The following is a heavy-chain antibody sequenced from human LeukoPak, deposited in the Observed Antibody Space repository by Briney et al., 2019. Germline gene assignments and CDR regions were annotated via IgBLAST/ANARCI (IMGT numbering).Heavy chain of an antibody. CDR2: IYYSGST. D-gene: IGHD1-26*01. CDR1: GGSISSTIYH. J-gene: IGHJ3*02. Sequence: KTSETLSLTCTVSGGSISSTIYHWGWIRQPPGKGLEWIGSIYYSGSTYYNPSLKSRATISVDTSKNQFSLKLSSVTAADTAIYYCAGISGSYSLGAVDIWGQGTMVTVSS. V-gene: IGHV4-39*01. CDR3: AGISGSYSLGAVDI.